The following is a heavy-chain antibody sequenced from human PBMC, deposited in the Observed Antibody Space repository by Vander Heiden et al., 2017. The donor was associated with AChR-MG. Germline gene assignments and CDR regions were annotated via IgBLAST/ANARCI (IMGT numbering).Heavy chain of an antibody. D-gene: IGHD2-15*01. Sequence: QVQLVQSGAEVKKPVASVKVSCKASGYTFTGYYIHWMRQSPGEGLEWMGRINPNSGGTRFEQKFQGRVTMTRDTSISTAYMELSGLRSDDTAVYYCARDPIDIVPVVVSIDAFDFWGQGTMVTVSS. CDR2: INPNSGGT. CDR1: GYTFTGYY. J-gene: IGHJ3*01. CDR3: ARDPIDIVPVVVSIDAFDF. V-gene: IGHV1-2*06.